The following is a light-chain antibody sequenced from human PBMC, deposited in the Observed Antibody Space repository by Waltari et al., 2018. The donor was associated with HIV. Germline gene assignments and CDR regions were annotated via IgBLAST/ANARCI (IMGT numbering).Light chain of an antibody. CDR1: ISNIGANY. Sequence: MTQPPSVSAAPGQKVTISCPGISNIGANYVPWYQQVPGTAPKLLIYDNNKRPSGIPDRFSGSRSGTSATLDISGLQPGDEADYYCGTWDYSLDSGVFGGGTKLTVL. V-gene: IGLV1-51*01. CDR3: GTWDYSLDSGV. J-gene: IGLJ3*02. CDR2: DNN.